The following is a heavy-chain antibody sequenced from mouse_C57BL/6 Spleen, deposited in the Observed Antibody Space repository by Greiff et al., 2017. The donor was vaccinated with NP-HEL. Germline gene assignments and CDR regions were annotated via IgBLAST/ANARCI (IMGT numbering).Heavy chain of an antibody. V-gene: IGHV1-39*01. CDR3: ALYYDYDGYFDV. Sequence: VQLQQSGPELVKPGASVKISCKASGYSFTDYNMNWVKQSNGKSLEWIRVINPNYGTTSYNQKFKGKATLTVDQSSSTAYMQLNSLTSEDSAVYYCALYYDYDGYFDVWGTGTTVTVSS. CDR2: INPNYGTT. CDR1: GYSFTDYN. J-gene: IGHJ1*03. D-gene: IGHD2-4*01.